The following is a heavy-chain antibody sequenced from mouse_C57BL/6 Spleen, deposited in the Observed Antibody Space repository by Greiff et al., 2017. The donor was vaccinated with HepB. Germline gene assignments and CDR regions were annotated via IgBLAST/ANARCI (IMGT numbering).Heavy chain of an antibody. V-gene: IGHV1-53*01. D-gene: IGHD2-4*01. J-gene: IGHJ2*01. Sequence: QVHVKQPGTELVKPGASVKLSCKASGYTFTSYWMHWVKQRPGQGLEWIGNINPSNGGTNYNEKFKSKATLTVDKSSSTAYMQLSSRTSEDSAVYYCARYYDYDGGYYFDYWGQGTTLTVSS. CDR3: ARYYDYDGGYYFDY. CDR1: GYTFTSYW. CDR2: INPSNGGT.